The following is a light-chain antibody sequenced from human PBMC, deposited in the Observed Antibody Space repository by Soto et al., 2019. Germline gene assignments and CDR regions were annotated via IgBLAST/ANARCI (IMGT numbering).Light chain of an antibody. V-gene: IGKV3-20*01. CDR1: QTVRNNY. CDR2: DAS. Sequence: EFVLTQSKGTMSLSPGERPTLYCSCSQTVRNNYLAWYQQKPGQAPRLLIYDASSRATGIPDRFSGGGSGTDFTLTISRLEPEDFAVYYCQQFSSYPLTFGGGTKVDIK. J-gene: IGKJ4*01. CDR3: QQFSSYPLT.